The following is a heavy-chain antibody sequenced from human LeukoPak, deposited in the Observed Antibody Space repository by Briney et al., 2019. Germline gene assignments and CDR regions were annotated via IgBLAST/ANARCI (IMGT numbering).Heavy chain of an antibody. CDR3: ARDYYYDSSGYNSHDAFDI. CDR2: ISGSGGST. V-gene: IGHV3-23*01. D-gene: IGHD3-22*01. Sequence: PGGSLRLSCAASGFTFSSYAMSWVRQAPGKGLEWISAISGSGGSTYYADSVKGRFTISRDNSKNTLYLQMASLRADDTAVYYCARDYYYDSSGYNSHDAFDIWGQGTMVTVSS. CDR1: GFTFSSYA. J-gene: IGHJ3*02.